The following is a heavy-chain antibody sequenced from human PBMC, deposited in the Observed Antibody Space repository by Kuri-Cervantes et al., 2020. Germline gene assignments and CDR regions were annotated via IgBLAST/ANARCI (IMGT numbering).Heavy chain of an antibody. CDR1: GGSISSYY. CDR2: IYTSGST. CDR3: ASDRHTIFGVVIENFDY. J-gene: IGHJ4*02. V-gene: IGHV4-4*07. D-gene: IGHD3-3*01. Sequence: ESLKISCTVSGGSISSYYWSWIRQPAGKGLEWIGRIYTSGSTNYNPSLKSRVIMSVDTSKNQSPLKLSSVTAADTAVYYCASDRHTIFGVVIENFDYWGQGTLVTVSS.